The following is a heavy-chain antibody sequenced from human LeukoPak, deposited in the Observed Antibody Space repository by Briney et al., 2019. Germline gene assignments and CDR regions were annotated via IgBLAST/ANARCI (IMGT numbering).Heavy chain of an antibody. V-gene: IGHV3-23*01. D-gene: IGHD3-16*02. Sequence: GGSLRRSCAASGFTFSSYAMSWVRQAPGKGLEWVSAISGSGGSTYYADSVKGRFTISRDNSKNTLYLQMNSLRAEDTAVYYCANRLRLGELSLFSLWGQGTLVTVSS. CDR2: ISGSGGST. J-gene: IGHJ4*02. CDR3: ANRLRLGELSLFSL. CDR1: GFTFSSYA.